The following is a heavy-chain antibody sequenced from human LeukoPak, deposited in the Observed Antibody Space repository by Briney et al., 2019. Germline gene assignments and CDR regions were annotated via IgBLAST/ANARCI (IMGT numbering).Heavy chain of an antibody. CDR1: GFTFSSYS. D-gene: IGHD3-3*01. J-gene: IGHJ4*02. Sequence: PGGSLRLSCAASGFTFSSYSMTWVRQAPGKGLEWVSSITSTSDIYYADSVKGRFTISRDNAKSSLYLQMNSLRAEDTAVYYCARARFLEWLSTTLWGQGTLVTVSS. V-gene: IGHV3-21*01. CDR3: ARARFLEWLSTTL. CDR2: ITSTSDI.